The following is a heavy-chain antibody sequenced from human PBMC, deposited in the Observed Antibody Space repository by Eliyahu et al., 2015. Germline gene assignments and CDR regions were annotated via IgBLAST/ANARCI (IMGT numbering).Heavy chain of an antibody. Sequence: EVQLVESGGGLVXXGGSLRLSCXAXGFXFSNYWMHWVRQAPGKGLAVLSSMNSDGSXIRNADSVKGRFTISRDNAKNTLYLQMNSLRAEDTAIYYCAREVSGTWGRDYWGQGTLVTVSS. V-gene: IGHV3-74*01. CDR2: MNSDGSXI. D-gene: IGHD6-19*01. J-gene: IGHJ4*02. CDR1: GFXFSNYW. CDR3: AREVSGTWGRDY.